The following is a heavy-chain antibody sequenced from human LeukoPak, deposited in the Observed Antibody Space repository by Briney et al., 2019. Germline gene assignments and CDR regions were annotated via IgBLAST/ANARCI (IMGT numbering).Heavy chain of an antibody. J-gene: IGHJ2*01. CDR3: ARVWFRSRYFDL. CDR2: INHSGST. Sequence: SETLSLTCTVSGGSISSSSYYWGWIRQPPGKGLEWIGEINHSGSTNYNPSLKSRVTISVDTSKNQFSLKLSSVTAADTAVYYCARVWFRSRYFDLWGRGTLVTVSS. V-gene: IGHV4-39*07. D-gene: IGHD3-10*01. CDR1: GGSISSSSYY.